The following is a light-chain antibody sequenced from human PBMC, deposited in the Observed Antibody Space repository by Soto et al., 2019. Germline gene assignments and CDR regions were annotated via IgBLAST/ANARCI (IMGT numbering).Light chain of an antibody. CDR3: QQFSMEST. J-gene: IGKJ2*01. V-gene: IGKV1-5*03. CDR2: KAS. Sequence: DVEMTQSPSTLPTSIGDRVTINCRASQNVSNWLAWYQQKPGKAPKPLIYKASLLASGVPSRLSASGSGTDFTLPVNSLQSDNFATYFGQQFSMESTFGQGTKLQIK. CDR1: QNVSNW.